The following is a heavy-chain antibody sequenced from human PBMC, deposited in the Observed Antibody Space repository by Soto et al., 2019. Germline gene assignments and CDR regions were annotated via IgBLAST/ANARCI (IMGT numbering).Heavy chain of an antibody. J-gene: IGHJ4*02. CDR3: ARDVDYCFDD. CDR2: ISYDGSNK. D-gene: IGHD2-21*01. Sequence: SLRLSCAASGFTFSSYAMHWGRQAPAKGLEWVAVISYDGSNKYYADSVKGRFTISRDNSKNTLYLQMNSLRAEDTAVYYCARDVDYCFDDWGRRTLFAVCS. V-gene: IGHV3-30-3*01. CDR1: GFTFSSYA.